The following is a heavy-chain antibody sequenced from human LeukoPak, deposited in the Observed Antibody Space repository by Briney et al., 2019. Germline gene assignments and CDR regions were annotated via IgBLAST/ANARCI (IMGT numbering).Heavy chain of an antibody. CDR3: ARGPSTGYSSGWYPFDY. V-gene: IGHV1-69*01. CDR1: GGTFSSYA. CDR2: IIPIFGTA. J-gene: IGHJ4*02. Sequence: GSSVKVSCKASGGTFSSYAISWVRQAPGQGLEWMGGIIPIFGTANYAQKFQGRVTITADESTSTAYMELSSLRSEDTAVYYCARGPSTGYSSGWYPFDYWGQGTLVTVSS. D-gene: IGHD6-13*01.